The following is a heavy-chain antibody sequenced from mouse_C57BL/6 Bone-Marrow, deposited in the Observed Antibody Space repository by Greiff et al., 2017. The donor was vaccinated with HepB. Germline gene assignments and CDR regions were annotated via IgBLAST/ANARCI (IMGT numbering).Heavy chain of an antibody. Sequence: QVQLQQSGAELVRPGASVKLSCKASGYTFTDYYINWVKQRPGQGLEWIARIYPGSGNTYYNEKFKGKATLTAEKSSSTAYMQLSSLTSEDSAVYFWARSGTAQATWFAYWGQGTLVTVSA. V-gene: IGHV1-76*01. J-gene: IGHJ3*01. CDR2: IYPGSGNT. D-gene: IGHD3-2*02. CDR3: ARSGTAQATWFAY. CDR1: GYTFTDYY.